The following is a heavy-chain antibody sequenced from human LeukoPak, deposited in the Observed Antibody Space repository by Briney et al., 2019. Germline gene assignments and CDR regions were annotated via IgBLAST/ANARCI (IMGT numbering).Heavy chain of an antibody. J-gene: IGHJ4*02. CDR2: VSGYTGNT. CDR1: GYTFTTYG. D-gene: IGHD2-2*01. V-gene: IGHV1-18*01. Sequence: ASVTVSCKPSGYTFTTYGVSWVRQAPGQGLEGMGWVSGYTGNTNYAERFQGRVTMTTDTSTSTVYMELTSLRSDDTAVYYCARGEVSASLYYFDFWGQGTLVTVS. CDR3: ARGEVSASLYYFDF.